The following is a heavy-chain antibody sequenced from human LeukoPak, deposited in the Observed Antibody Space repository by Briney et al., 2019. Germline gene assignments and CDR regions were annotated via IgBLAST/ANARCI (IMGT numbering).Heavy chain of an antibody. D-gene: IGHD4-4*01. CDR3: VAVTYTNYDDFDY. CDR1: GYTFTGYY. J-gene: IGHJ4*02. V-gene: IGHV1-2*02. CDR2: INPNSGGT. Sequence: ASVKVSCKASGYTFTGYYMHWVRQAPGQGLEWMGWINPNSGGTNYAQKFQGRVTMTRDTSISTAYMELSSLRSDDTAVYYCVAVTYTNYDDFDYWGQGTLVTVSS.